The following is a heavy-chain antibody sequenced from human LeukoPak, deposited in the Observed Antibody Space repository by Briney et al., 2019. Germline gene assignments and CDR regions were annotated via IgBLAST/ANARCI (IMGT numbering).Heavy chain of an antibody. Sequence: PSETLSLTCTVFGDSVTGYYLNWVRQPPGKGLEWIGHIYKIGTTNYNPSLKSRLTISADTSKNQFSLRLRSVTAADTAVYYCVIGVGWQPDYWGQGALVTVSS. J-gene: IGHJ4*02. D-gene: IGHD2-15*01. CDR1: GDSVTGYY. CDR2: IYKIGTT. CDR3: VIGVGWQPDY. V-gene: IGHV4-59*02.